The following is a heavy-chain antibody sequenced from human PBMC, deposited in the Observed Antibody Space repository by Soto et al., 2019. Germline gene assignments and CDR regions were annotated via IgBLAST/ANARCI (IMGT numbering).Heavy chain of an antibody. CDR2: IYYSGST. J-gene: IGHJ6*02. CDR1: GGSISSSSYY. CDR3: ASVHYYYYGVDV. D-gene: IGHD6-6*01. Sequence: SETLSLTCTVSGGSISSSSYYWGWIRQPPGKGLEWIGSIYYSGSTYYNPSLKSRVTISVDTSKNQFSLKLSSVTAADTAVYYCASVHYYYYGVDVWGQGTTVTVSS. V-gene: IGHV4-39*01.